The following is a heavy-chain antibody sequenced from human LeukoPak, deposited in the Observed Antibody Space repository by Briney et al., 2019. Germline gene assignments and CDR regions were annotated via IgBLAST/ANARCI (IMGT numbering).Heavy chain of an antibody. CDR3: ARAFWSGYYYYGMDV. Sequence: GESLKISCKGSGYSFTSYWIGWVRQMPGKGLEWMGIIYPGDSDTRYSLSFQGQVTISADKSISTAYLQWSSLKASDTAMYYCARAFWSGYYYYGMDVWGQGTTVTVSS. CDR2: IYPGDSDT. D-gene: IGHD3-3*01. V-gene: IGHV5-51*01. J-gene: IGHJ6*02. CDR1: GYSFTSYW.